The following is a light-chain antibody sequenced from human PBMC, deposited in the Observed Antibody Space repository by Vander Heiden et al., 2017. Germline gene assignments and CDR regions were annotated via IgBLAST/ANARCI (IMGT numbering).Light chain of an antibody. Sequence: DIQMTQPPSTLSASAGDRVTITYRDSQSISVWFACYQQKPQKAPKLLIYKASSLESGVPSRFSGSGSGAEFTLTISSLQPDDFATYYCQQYNSYPWTFGQGTKVEIK. CDR1: QSISVW. CDR3: QQYNSYPWT. V-gene: IGKV1-5*03. CDR2: KAS. J-gene: IGKJ1*01.